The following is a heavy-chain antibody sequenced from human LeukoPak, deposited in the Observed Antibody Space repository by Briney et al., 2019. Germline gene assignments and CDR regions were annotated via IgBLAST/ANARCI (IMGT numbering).Heavy chain of an antibody. J-gene: IGHJ4*02. CDR1: GDSITDIHW. D-gene: IGHD3-10*01. CDR2: VYHSGST. Sequence: SGTLSLTCAVSGDSITDIHWWTWVRQPPGKGLEWIGEVYHSGSTNYNPSLKSRVTISVDKSKNQFSLKLSSVTAADTAVYYCARHQRYYGSGSLRPTPPGGFDYWGQGTLVTVSS. V-gene: IGHV4-4*02. CDR3: ARHQRYYGSGSLRPTPPGGFDY.